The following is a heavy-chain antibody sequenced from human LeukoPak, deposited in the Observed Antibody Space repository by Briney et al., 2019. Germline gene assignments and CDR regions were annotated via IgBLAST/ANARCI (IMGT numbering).Heavy chain of an antibody. V-gene: IGHV3-23*01. CDR2: ISGSGVNT. CDR1: GFTFSTYA. CDR3: LPRIFGVVIDDC. D-gene: IGHD3-3*01. J-gene: IGHJ4*02. Sequence: GGSLRLSCVASGFTFSTYAMSWVRQAPGKGLKWVSVISGSGVNTDYADSVKGRFTISRDNSKGTLYLLMNSLRAEDTAVYYCLPRIFGVVIDDCWGQGTLVTVSS.